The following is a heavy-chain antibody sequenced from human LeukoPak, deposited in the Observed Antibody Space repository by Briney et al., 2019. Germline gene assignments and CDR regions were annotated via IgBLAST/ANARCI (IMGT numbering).Heavy chain of an antibody. D-gene: IGHD3-22*01. V-gene: IGHV3-23*01. CDR3: AKADTSGYYYGFDY. J-gene: IGHJ4*02. CDR1: GFTFSSYG. Sequence: GGSLRLSCAASGFTFSSYGMHWVRRAPGRGLEWVSAISGGASGIYYADSVKGRFTISRDNSKNTLYLQMNSLSAEDTAVYYCAKADTSGYYYGFDYWGQGTLVTVSS. CDR2: ISGGASGI.